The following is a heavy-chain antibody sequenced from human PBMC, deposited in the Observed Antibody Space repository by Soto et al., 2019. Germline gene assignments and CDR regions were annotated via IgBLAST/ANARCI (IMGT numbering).Heavy chain of an antibody. D-gene: IGHD2-2*01. CDR3: ARGEGSTFTSFHFDY. CDR2: INTGNGYT. Sequence: ASVKVSCKASGYTFSSYAVHWVRQAPGQRLEWMGWINTGNGYTRYSQKFQGRVTITRDTSASTAYMELSSLSSEDTAVYYCARGEGSTFTSFHFDYWGQGTLVTVSS. CDR1: GYTFSSYA. J-gene: IGHJ4*02. V-gene: IGHV1-3*04.